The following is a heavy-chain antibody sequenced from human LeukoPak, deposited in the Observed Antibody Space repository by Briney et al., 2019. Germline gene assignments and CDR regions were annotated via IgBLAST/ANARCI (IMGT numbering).Heavy chain of an antibody. V-gene: IGHV4-34*01. CDR1: GGSFSAYC. CDR2: ISHSGSS. CDR3: APRGDIEHSYVYGKWFDP. J-gene: IGHJ5*02. Sequence: SETLSLTYAVYGGSFSAYCWTWIRQPPGKGLEWIGEISHSGSSNYNSSLRSRVTISVDTSYKHFSLRLSSVTAADRAVYYCAPRGDIEHSYVYGKWFDPWGQGTRVTVSS. D-gene: IGHD5-18*01.